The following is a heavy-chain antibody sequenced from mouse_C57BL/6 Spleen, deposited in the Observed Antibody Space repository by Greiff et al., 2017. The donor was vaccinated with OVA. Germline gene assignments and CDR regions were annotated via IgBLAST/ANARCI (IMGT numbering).Heavy chain of an antibody. D-gene: IGHD2-4*01. V-gene: IGHV1-42*01. CDR2: INPSTGGT. CDR3: ARGGYYDYDDYFDY. Sequence: DVKLVESGPELVKPGASVKISCKASGYSFTGYYMNWVKQSPEKSLEWIGEINPSTGGTTYNQKFKAKATLTVDKSSSTAYMQLKSLTSEDSAGYYCARGGYYDYDDYFDYWGQGTTLTVSS. J-gene: IGHJ2*01. CDR1: GYSFTGYY.